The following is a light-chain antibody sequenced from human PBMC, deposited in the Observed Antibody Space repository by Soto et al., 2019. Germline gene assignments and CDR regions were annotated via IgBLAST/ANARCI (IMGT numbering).Light chain of an antibody. CDR2: GAS. Sequence: EIVLTQSPGTLSLSPGERATLSCRASQSVSSSYLAWYQQKPGRAPRLLIYGASSRATGIPDRFSGSGSGTDFTLTISRLEPEDFGVYYCQQYGSSPPYTFGQGTKLEIK. CDR1: QSVSSSY. V-gene: IGKV3-20*01. CDR3: QQYGSSPPYT. J-gene: IGKJ2*01.